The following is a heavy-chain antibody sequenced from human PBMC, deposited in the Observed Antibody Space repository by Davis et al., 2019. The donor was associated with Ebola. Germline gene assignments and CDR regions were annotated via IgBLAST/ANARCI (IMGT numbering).Heavy chain of an antibody. CDR2: IYYSGIT. CDR3: ARGSRILLWFGEAIAADHAFDY. Sequence: SETLSLTCTVSGGSISSGDYYWSWIRQPPGKGLEWIGYIYYSGITYYSPSLKSRLTMSVDTSKNQFSLKLSSVTAADTAVYYCARGSRILLWFGEAIAADHAFDYWGQGTLVTVSS. D-gene: IGHD3-10*01. V-gene: IGHV4-30-4*02. CDR1: GGSISSGDYY. J-gene: IGHJ4*02.